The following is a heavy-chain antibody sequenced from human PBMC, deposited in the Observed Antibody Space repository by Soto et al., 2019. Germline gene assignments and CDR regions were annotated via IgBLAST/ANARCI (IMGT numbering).Heavy chain of an antibody. CDR2: ISYDGSNK. V-gene: IGHV3-30-3*01. CDR1: GFTFSSYA. CDR3: ARYYDSRFLEWLLPDWFDP. J-gene: IGHJ5*02. Sequence: GESLKISCAASGFTFSSYAMHWVRQAPGKGLEWVAVISYDGSNKYYADSVKGRFTISRDNSKNTLYLQMNSLRAEDTAVYYCARYYDSRFLEWLLPDWFDPWGQGTLVTVSS. D-gene: IGHD3-3*01.